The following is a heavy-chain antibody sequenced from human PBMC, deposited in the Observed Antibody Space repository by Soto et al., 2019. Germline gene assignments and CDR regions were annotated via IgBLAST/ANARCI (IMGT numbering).Heavy chain of an antibody. V-gene: IGHV3-33*01. D-gene: IGHD3-3*01. CDR3: ARDLLDGSGYYGGVDY. CDR1: GFTFSSYG. J-gene: IGHJ4*02. Sequence: QAQLVESGGGVVQPGRSLRLSCAASGFTFSSYGMHWVRQAPGKGLEWVAVIWYDGSNKYYADSVKGRFTISRDNSKNTLYLQMNSLRAEDTAVYYCARDLLDGSGYYGGVDYWGQGTLVTVSS. CDR2: IWYDGSNK.